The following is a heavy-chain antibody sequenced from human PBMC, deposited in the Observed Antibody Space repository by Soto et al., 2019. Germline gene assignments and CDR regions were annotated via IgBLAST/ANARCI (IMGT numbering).Heavy chain of an antibody. J-gene: IGHJ4*02. CDR3: ARISTRIAAAGTFDY. D-gene: IGHD6-13*01. CDR2: IYPGDSDT. V-gene: IGHV5-51*01. CDR1: GYSFTSYW. Sequence: GESLKISCKGSGYSFTSYWIGWVRQMPGKGLEWMGIIYPGDSDTRYSPSFQGQVTISADKSISTAYLQWSSLKASDTAMYYCARISTRIAAAGTFDYWGQGTLVTVSS.